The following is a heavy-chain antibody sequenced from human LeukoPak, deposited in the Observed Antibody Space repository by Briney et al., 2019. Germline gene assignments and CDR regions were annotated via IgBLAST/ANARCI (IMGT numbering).Heavy chain of an antibody. CDR1: GFTFSSYA. CDR3: AKVAAAGPDYFDY. V-gene: IGHV3-23*01. CDR2: IRGIVETT. D-gene: IGHD6-13*01. J-gene: IGHJ4*01. Sequence: PGGSLRLSCAASGFTFSSYAMTWVRQAPGKGLEWVSGIRGIVETTYHADSVKGRFTISRDNSKNTLYLQMDSLRAEDTAAYYCAKVAAAGPDYFDYWGHGILVTVSS.